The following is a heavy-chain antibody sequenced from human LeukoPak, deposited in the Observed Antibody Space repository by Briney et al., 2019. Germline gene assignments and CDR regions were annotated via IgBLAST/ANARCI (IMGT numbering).Heavy chain of an antibody. V-gene: IGHV3-23*01. J-gene: IGHJ4*02. CDR1: GFTFSSYA. D-gene: IGHD2-15*01. CDR3: AKATYCSGGSCYPGRLDY. Sequence: GGSLRLSCAASGFTFSSYAMSWVRQAPGKGLEWVSAISGSGGSTYYADSVKGRFTISRDNSKNTLYLQMNSLRAEDTAVYYCAKATYCSGGSCYPGRLDYWGQGTLVTVSS. CDR2: ISGSGGST.